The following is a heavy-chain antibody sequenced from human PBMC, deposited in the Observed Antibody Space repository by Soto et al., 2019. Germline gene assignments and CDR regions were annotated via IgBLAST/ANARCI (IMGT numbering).Heavy chain of an antibody. CDR1: GFTFSGYG. CDR3: GRGGYRHYSAYYYYALDV. V-gene: IGHV3-72*01. D-gene: IGHD4-4*01. J-gene: IGHJ6*02. Sequence: PGGSLRLSCAASGFTFSGYGMNWVRQAPGKGLEWVGRTRDKPNSYTTEYAASVEGRFTISRDDSKNSLYLQLNSLNTEDTAVYYCGRGGYRHYSAYYYYALDVWGQGTTVTVSS. CDR2: TRDKPNSYTT.